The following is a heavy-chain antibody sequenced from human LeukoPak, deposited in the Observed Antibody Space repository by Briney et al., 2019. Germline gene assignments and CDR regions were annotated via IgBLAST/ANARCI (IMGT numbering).Heavy chain of an antibody. D-gene: IGHD5-24*01. CDR2: ISSSSSYI. J-gene: IGHJ4*02. CDR3: ARRWG. CDR1: GFTFSSYS. Sequence: GGSLRLSCAASGFTFSSYSMNWVRQAPGKGLEWVSSISSSSSYICYADSVKGRFTISRDNAKNSPYLQMNSLRAEDTAVYYCARRWGWGQGTLVTVSS. V-gene: IGHV3-21*01.